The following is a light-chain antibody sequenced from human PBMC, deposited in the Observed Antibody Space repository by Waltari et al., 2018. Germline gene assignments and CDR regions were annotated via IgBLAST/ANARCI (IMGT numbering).Light chain of an antibody. CDR3: LLFMGSAIWV. Sequence: QTVVTQEPSFSVSPGGTVTLTCGLSSGSVSTSNYPSWYQQTPGQAPRTLIYSPNPRSSGVPERFSGSILGNKAALTITGAQAEDESHYYCLLFMGSAIWVFGGGTKLTVV. J-gene: IGLJ3*02. CDR2: SPN. CDR1: SGSVSTSNY. V-gene: IGLV8-61*01.